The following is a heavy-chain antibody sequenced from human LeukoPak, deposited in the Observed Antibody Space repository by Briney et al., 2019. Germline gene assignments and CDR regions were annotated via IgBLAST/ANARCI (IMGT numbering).Heavy chain of an antibody. CDR2: IYYSGDT. J-gene: IGHJ5*02. V-gene: IGHV4-59*01. D-gene: IGHD3-10*01. Sequence: SETLSLTCSVSGGSITGYSWSWIRQPPGKGLEWIGYIYYSGDTYYNASLKSRVSSSVDTSQNQFSLKLKSVTAADTAVYYCVRGPYGSSISNWFDPWGQGILVIVSS. CDR3: VRGPYGSSISNWFDP. CDR1: GGSITGYS.